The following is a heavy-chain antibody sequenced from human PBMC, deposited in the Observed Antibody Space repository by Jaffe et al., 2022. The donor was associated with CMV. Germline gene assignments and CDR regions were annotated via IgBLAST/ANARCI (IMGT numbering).Heavy chain of an antibody. V-gene: IGHV3-23*04. CDR3: AKVGEQWRINWYFDL. CDR2: IGGSGGST. D-gene: IGHD6-19*01. Sequence: EVQLVESGGGLVQPGGSLRLSCAASGFTFSNYAMSWVRQAPGKGLEWVSAIGGSGGSTYYADSVKGRLTISRDNSKNTLYLQMSSLRADDTAVYYCAKVGEQWRINWYFDLWGRGTLVTVSS. J-gene: IGHJ2*01. CDR1: GFTFSNYA.